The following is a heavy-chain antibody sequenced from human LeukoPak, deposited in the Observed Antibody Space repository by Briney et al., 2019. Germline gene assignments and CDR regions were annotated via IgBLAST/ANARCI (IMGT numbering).Heavy chain of an antibody. Sequence: SETLSLTCAVYGGSFSGYYWSWIRQPPGKGLEWIGEINHSGSTNYNPSLKSRVTISVDTSKNQFSLKLSSVTAADTAVYYCARDLWIQLWSKGRYFDLWGRGTLVTVSS. J-gene: IGHJ2*01. CDR2: INHSGST. D-gene: IGHD5-18*01. CDR1: GGSFSGYY. V-gene: IGHV4-34*01. CDR3: ARDLWIQLWSKGRYFDL.